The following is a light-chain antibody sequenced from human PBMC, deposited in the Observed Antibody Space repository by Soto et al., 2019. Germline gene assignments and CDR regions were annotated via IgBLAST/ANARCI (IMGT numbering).Light chain of an antibody. CDR3: QQNYNSPYT. CDR2: AAS. Sequence: DIQVTQSPSSLSASVGDSVTITCRTSQSISNYFNWYQQKVGKAPDLLIYAASSLQSGVPSRFSCSGSGTDFTLTISNLQPGDFATYYCQQNYNSPYTFGQGTKLE. V-gene: IGKV1-39*01. CDR1: QSISNY. J-gene: IGKJ2*01.